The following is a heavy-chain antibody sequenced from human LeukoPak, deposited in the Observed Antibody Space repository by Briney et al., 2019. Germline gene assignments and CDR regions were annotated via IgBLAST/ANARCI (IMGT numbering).Heavy chain of an antibody. Sequence: ESGPTLVKPTQTLTLTCTFSGFSLSTSGVGVGWIRQPPGKALEWLALIYWNDDKRYSPSLKSRLTITKDTSKNQVVLTMTNMDPVDTATYYCAHSPDRSGWYFGWLIDAFDIWGQGTMVTVSS. CDR3: AHSPDRSGWYFGWLIDAFDI. D-gene: IGHD6-19*01. V-gene: IGHV2-5*01. CDR2: IYWNDDK. CDR1: GFSLSTSGVG. J-gene: IGHJ3*02.